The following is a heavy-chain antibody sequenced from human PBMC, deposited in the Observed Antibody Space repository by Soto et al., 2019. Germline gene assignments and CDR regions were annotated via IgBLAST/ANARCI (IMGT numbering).Heavy chain of an antibody. V-gene: IGHV3-23*01. Sequence: LRLSCAASGFSFSGYAMSWVRQAPGKGLEWVSSITASGDSTYYADSVKGRFTISRDNSKNILYLQLNILRVDDTALYYCVEPGAYWTRWGQGTLVTVSS. CDR1: GFSFSGYA. D-gene: IGHD1-1*01. J-gene: IGHJ4*02. CDR3: VEPGAYWTR. CDR2: ITASGDST.